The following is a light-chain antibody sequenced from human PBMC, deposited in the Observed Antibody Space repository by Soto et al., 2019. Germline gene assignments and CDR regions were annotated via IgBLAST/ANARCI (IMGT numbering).Light chain of an antibody. CDR1: TNDLKNYNL. V-gene: IGLV2-23*01. Sequence: QSALTQPASVSGSPGQSITISCTGSTNDLKNYNLVSWYQHHPGRAPKLLIYEGNDRPSGVSDRFSGSKSGSSASLTISGLQAGDEADYYCCSFFSNTWVFGGGTKLTVL. CDR3: CSFFSNTWV. CDR2: EGN. J-gene: IGLJ3*02.